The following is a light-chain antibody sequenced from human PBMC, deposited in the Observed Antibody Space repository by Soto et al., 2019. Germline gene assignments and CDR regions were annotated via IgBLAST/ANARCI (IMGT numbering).Light chain of an antibody. CDR1: QSISSY. Sequence: EIVLTQSPATLSLSPGERATLSCRASQSISSYLAWYQQKPGQAPRLLIYDASNRATGIPARFSGSGSGTDFTLTISGLEPDDFAVYYCQQRSTSFTFGPGTKVDIK. J-gene: IGKJ3*01. CDR3: QQRSTSFT. V-gene: IGKV3-11*01. CDR2: DAS.